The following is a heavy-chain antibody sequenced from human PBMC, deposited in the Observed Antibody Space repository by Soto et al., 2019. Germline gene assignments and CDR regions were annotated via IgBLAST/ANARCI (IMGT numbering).Heavy chain of an antibody. CDR2: IYHSGSA. Sequence: SETLSLTCAASGDSVSSRFWWSWVRQSPGKGLEWIGEIYHSGSANYNPSLKSRVTMSVDNSKNQFSLKLNSVTAADTAVYYCARYNAASGTYYFDYWGQGTLVTVSS. CDR3: ARYNAASGTYYFDY. D-gene: IGHD6-13*01. CDR1: GDSVSSRFW. V-gene: IGHV4-4*02. J-gene: IGHJ4*02.